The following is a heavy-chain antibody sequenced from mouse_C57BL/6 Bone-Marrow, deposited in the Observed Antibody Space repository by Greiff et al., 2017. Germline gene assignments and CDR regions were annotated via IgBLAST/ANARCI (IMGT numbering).Heavy chain of an antibody. J-gene: IGHJ3*01. Sequence: VQLVESGPGLVAPSQSLSITCTVSGFSLTSYGVDWVRQSPGKGLEWLGVIWGVGSTNYNSALKSRLSISKDNSKIQVFLKMNSLQTDDTAMYYCASLNWDGFAYWGQGTLVTVSA. CDR2: IWGVGST. D-gene: IGHD4-1*01. CDR3: ASLNWDGFAY. CDR1: GFSLTSYG. V-gene: IGHV2-6*01.